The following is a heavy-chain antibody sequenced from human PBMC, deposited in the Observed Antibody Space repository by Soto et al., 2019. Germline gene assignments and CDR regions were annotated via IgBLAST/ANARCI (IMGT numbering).Heavy chain of an antibody. V-gene: IGHV3-9*01. CDR2: ISWNSGSI. CDR1: GFTFDDYA. Sequence: EVQLVESGGGLVQPGRSLRLSCAASGFTFDDYAMHWVRQAPGKGLEWVSGISWNSGSIGYADSVKGRFTISRDNAKNSLYLQMNSLRAEDTALYYCAKDIIRQYSSGWYPFDYWGQGTLVTVSS. CDR3: AKDIIRQYSSGWYPFDY. J-gene: IGHJ4*02. D-gene: IGHD6-19*01.